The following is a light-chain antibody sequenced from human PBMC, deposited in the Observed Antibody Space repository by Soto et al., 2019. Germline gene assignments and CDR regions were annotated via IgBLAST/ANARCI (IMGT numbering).Light chain of an antibody. CDR2: AAS. V-gene: IGKV1-39*01. CDR1: QSIRSY. J-gene: IGKJ2*02. Sequence: EIQMTQSPSSLSASVGDRVTITCRASQSIRSYLNWYQQKPGKAPKLLIYAASRLQGGVPTRFSGSGAGTDFTLTSSGLQAENVSTDYCRQSYSTRCTFGQGTNLEIK. CDR3: RQSYSTRCT.